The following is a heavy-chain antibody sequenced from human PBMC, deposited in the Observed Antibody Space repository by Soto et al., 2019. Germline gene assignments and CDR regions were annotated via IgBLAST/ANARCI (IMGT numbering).Heavy chain of an antibody. CDR1: GGSIGSYY. D-gene: IGHD4-17*01. CDR2: IYYSGST. J-gene: IGHJ4*02. V-gene: IGHV4-59*08. Sequence: LSLTCSVSGGSIGSYYWSWIRQPPGKGLECIGYIYYSGSTNYNPSLKSRVTISVDTSKNQFSLKLSSVTAADTAVYYCARNYGDYVDYWGQGTLVTVSS. CDR3: ARNYGDYVDY.